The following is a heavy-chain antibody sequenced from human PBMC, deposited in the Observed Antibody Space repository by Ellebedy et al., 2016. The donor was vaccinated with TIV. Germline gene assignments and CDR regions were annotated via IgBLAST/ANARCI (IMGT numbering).Heavy chain of an antibody. CDR2: INPNSGGT. J-gene: IGHJ4*02. CDR3: ASQYYYDSSGYCWY. Sequence: ASVKVSXKASGYTFTSYGISWVRQAPGQGLEWMGWINPNSGGTNYAQKFQGRVTMTRDTSISTAYMELSRLRSDDTAVYYCASQYYYDSSGYCWYWGQGTLVTVSS. CDR1: GYTFTSYG. V-gene: IGHV1-2*02. D-gene: IGHD3-22*01.